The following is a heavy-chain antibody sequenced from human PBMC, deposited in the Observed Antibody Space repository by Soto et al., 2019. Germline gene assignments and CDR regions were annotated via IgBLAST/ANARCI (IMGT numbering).Heavy chain of an antibody. J-gene: IGHJ4*02. CDR3: ARRGSSGFIYYFDD. CDR2: INVGNGNT. V-gene: IGHV1-3*01. CDR1: GYTFTSYA. D-gene: IGHD6-19*01. Sequence: GSSVKVSCKASGYTFTSYAMHWVRQAPGQRLEWMGLINVGNGNTKYSEKFQGRVTITRDTSAMTAYMELSSLRSEDTAVYYCARRGSSGFIYYFDDWGQGTLVSVSA.